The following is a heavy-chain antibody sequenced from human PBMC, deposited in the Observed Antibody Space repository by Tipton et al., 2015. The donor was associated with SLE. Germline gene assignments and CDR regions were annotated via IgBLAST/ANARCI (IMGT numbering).Heavy chain of an antibody. V-gene: IGHV3-9*01. CDR1: GFRFGDYA. J-gene: IGHJ6*03. Sequence: SLRLSCAASGFRFGDYAMYWVRQAPGKGLEWVSSISWNSGRIDYADSVRGRFTVSRDNTKNSLYLQMNRLRREDTAFYYCVKDAGPSNPNYNDYQYHYYYYMDVWGKGTTVTVSS. CDR3: VKDAGPSNPNYNDYQYHYYYYMDV. CDR2: ISWNSGRI. D-gene: IGHD4-11*01.